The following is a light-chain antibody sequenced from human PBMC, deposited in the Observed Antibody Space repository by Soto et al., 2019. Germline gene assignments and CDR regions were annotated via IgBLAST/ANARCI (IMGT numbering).Light chain of an antibody. Sequence: EIVLTHSPFTLSLSPGYIATLCYSASQNVTGNYLAWYHQKPGQAPMLLIHSASSRATGIPDRFSASGTGTDFTLNVRRLEPEDFEVYYCKQYRESTRPFGQGTXVEIK. J-gene: IGKJ1*01. V-gene: IGKV3-20*01. CDR1: QNVTGNY. CDR3: KQYRESTRP. CDR2: SAS.